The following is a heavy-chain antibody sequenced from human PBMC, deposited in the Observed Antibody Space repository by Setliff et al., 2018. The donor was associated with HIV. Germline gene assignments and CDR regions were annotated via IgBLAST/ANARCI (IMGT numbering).Heavy chain of an antibody. D-gene: IGHD3-22*01. Sequence: ASVKVSCKASGYTFTSYDISWVRQAPGQGLEWMGWISAYNGNTNYAQKLQGRVTMTTDTSTRTAYMELRSLRSDDTAVYYCARDLDSRGYFNSLNNWGQGTRVTVSS. CDR3: ARDLDSRGYFNSLNN. CDR2: ISAYNGNT. V-gene: IGHV1-18*01. J-gene: IGHJ4*02. CDR1: GYTFTSYD.